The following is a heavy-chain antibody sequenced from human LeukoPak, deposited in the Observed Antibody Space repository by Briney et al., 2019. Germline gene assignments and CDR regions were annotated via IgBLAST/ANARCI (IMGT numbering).Heavy chain of an antibody. CDR1: GGSISISSYY. J-gene: IGHJ5*02. Sequence: PETLSLTCTVSGGSISISSYYCGWIRQPPGKGLEWIGSIYYSGSTYYNPSLTSRVTISVETSKNQFYLKLSSVTAADTAVYYCARDRSKSWFDTWGQGTLVTVSS. V-gene: IGHV4-39*07. CDR3: ARDRSKSWFDT. CDR2: IYYSGST. D-gene: IGHD1-26*01.